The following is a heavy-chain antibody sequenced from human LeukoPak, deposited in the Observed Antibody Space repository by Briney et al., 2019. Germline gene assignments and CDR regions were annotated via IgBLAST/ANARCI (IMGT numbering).Heavy chain of an antibody. CDR2: ISSSTYI. Sequence: GGSLRLSCAASGFSFSSYSINWVRQAPGKGLEWVSSISSSTYIYYADSVKGRFTVSRDNAKPSLYLQMNSLRAEDTAVYYCARDIAVAGSPDYYYGMDVWGQGTTVTVSS. J-gene: IGHJ6*02. D-gene: IGHD6-19*01. V-gene: IGHV3-21*01. CDR3: ARDIAVAGSPDYYYGMDV. CDR1: GFSFSSYS.